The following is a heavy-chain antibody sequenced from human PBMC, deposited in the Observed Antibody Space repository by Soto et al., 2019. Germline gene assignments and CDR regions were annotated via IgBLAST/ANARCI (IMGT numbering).Heavy chain of an antibody. CDR3: ATYSSSWFVVQGAFDI. Sequence: ASVKVSCKVSGYTHTELSMHWVRQAPGKGLEWMGGFDPEDGETIYAQKFQGRVTMTEDTSTDTAYMELSSLRSEDTAVYYCATYSSSWFVVQGAFDIWGQGTMVTVSS. D-gene: IGHD6-13*01. CDR1: GYTHTELS. V-gene: IGHV1-24*01. J-gene: IGHJ3*02. CDR2: FDPEDGET.